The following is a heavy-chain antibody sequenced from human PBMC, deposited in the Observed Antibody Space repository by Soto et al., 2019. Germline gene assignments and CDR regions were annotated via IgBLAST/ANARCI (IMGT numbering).Heavy chain of an antibody. Sequence: QLQLQESGPGLVKPSETLSLTCTVSGGSISSSSYYWGWIRQPPGKGLEWIGSIYYSGSTYYNPSLKCRVTISVDTSKTQFSLKLSSVTAADTAVYYCARSIQQWLVFFDYWGQGTLVTVSS. CDR3: ARSIQQWLVFFDY. CDR1: GGSISSSSYY. CDR2: IYYSGST. D-gene: IGHD6-19*01. V-gene: IGHV4-39*01. J-gene: IGHJ4*02.